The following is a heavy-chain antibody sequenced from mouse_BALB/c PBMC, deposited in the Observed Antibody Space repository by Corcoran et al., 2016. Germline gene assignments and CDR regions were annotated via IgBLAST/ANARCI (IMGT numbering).Heavy chain of an antibody. CDR2: IDSGGST. CDR1: GFTVSSNY. D-gene: IGHD2-12*01. CDR3: ARYDYGDYSFDY. V-gene: IGHV5-9-4*01. J-gene: IGHJ4*01. Sequence: EVQLVESGGGLVQPGGSLRLSCAASGFTVSSNYMSWVRQAPGKGLEWVAVIDSGGSTYYADSVKGRFTIARDNSKNTLYLQMNSLRAEYTAVYYCARYDYGDYSFDYWGQGTLVTVSS.